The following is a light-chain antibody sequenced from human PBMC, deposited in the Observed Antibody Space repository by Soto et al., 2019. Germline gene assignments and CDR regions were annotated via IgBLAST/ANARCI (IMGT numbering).Light chain of an antibody. CDR3: QQYSTSSIS. Sequence: DIQMTQSPSTLSASVGDRVTFTCRASESISDWLVWYHQKPGKAPKLLIYKASRLESGVPSRFSGSASGTEFTLTITSLQPGDFGTYYCQQYSTSSISFGLGTRLEIK. CDR2: KAS. J-gene: IGKJ5*01. V-gene: IGKV1-5*03. CDR1: ESISDW.